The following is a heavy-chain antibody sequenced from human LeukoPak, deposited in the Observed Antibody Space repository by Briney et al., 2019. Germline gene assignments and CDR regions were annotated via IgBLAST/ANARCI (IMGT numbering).Heavy chain of an antibody. D-gene: IGHD6-13*01. Sequence: SETLSLTCAVYGGSFSGYYWSWIRQPPGKGLEWIGEINHSGSTNYNPSLKSRVTISVDASKNQFSLKLSSVTAADTAVYYCARGLVQQLHPDYYYYMDVWGKGTTVTVSS. J-gene: IGHJ6*03. CDR2: INHSGST. CDR3: ARGLVQQLHPDYYYYMDV. CDR1: GGSFSGYY. V-gene: IGHV4-34*01.